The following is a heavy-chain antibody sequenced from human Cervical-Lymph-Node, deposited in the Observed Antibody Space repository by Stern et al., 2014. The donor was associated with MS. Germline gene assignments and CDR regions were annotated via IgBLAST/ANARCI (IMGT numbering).Heavy chain of an antibody. CDR1: GYTFPSYY. CDR3: ASYSRLENDGFDP. D-gene: IGHD6-13*01. J-gene: IGHJ5*02. V-gene: IGHV1-46*01. Sequence: VQLVESGAEVKKPGASVKVSCKASGYTFPSYYMHWVRQAPGQGLERMGIINPSGGSTSYAQKFQGRVTMTRDTSTSTVYMELSSLRSEDTAVYYCASYSRLENDGFDPWGQGTLVTVSS. CDR2: INPSGGST.